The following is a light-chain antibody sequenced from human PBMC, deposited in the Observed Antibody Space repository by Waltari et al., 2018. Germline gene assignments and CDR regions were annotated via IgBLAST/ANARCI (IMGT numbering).Light chain of an antibody. CDR2: KAS. J-gene: IGKJ1*01. CDR1: QTIGTW. CDR3: QQYNSYPWT. Sequence: DIQMTQSPSTLSASVGDRVTITCRASQTIGTWLAWYQQKPGKAPKLLIYKASTLQSCVPSKFSGGGSGTEFTLAISSLQPDDIATYFCQQYNSYPWTFGQGTQVEVK. V-gene: IGKV1-5*03.